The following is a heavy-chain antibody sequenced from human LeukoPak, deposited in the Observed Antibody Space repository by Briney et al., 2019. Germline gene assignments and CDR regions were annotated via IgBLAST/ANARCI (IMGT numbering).Heavy chain of an antibody. Sequence: SETLSLTCTVSGGSISSYYWSWIRQPPGKGLEWIGYIYYSGSTNYNPSLKSRVTISVDTSKNQFSLKLSSVTAADTAVYYCARRRFMVRGVIRFEFDYWGQGTLVTVSS. V-gene: IGHV4-59*12. D-gene: IGHD3-10*01. J-gene: IGHJ4*02. CDR1: GGSISSYY. CDR3: ARRRFMVRGVIRFEFDY. CDR2: IYYSGST.